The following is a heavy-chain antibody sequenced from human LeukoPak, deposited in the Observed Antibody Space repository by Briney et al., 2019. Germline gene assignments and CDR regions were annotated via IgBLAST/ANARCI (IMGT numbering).Heavy chain of an antibody. CDR3: ARDQGLRYCSGGSCRNWFDP. J-gene: IGHJ5*02. D-gene: IGHD2-15*01. CDR1: GFTFSSYA. Sequence: GRSLRLSCAASGFTFSSYAMHWVRQAPGKGLEWVAVISYDGSNKYYADSVKGRFTISRDNSKNTLYLQMNSLRAEDTAVYYCARDQGLRYCSGGSCRNWFDPWGQGTLVTVSS. CDR2: ISYDGSNK. V-gene: IGHV3-30*04.